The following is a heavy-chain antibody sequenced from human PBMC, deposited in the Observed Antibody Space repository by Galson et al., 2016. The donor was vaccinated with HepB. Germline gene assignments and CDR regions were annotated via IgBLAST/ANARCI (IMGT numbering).Heavy chain of an antibody. CDR1: EFTVSPDY. J-gene: IGHJ3*02. V-gene: IGHV3-53*01. Sequence: SLRLSCATSEFTVSPDYMTWVRQAPGKGLEWVALIYIHGNAYYEDSVKGRFTISRDHTKNTPYLQMNYLRADDTAMYFCATVGGSTYGLRSDAFDIWGQGTMVTVSS. D-gene: IGHD1-26*01. CDR3: ATVGGSTYGLRSDAFDI. CDR2: IYIHGNA.